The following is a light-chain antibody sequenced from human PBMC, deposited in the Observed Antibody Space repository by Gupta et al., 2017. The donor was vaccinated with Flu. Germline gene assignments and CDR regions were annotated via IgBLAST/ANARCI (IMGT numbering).Light chain of an antibody. CDR3: QQGYSTPL. CDR1: QSISSY. CDR2: AAS. Sequence: DIQMTQSPSSLSASVGDRVTLTCRASQSISSYLNWYQQKPGKAPKLLIYAASSLQSGVPSRFSGSGSGTDFTLTISSLQPEDFATYYCQQGYSTPLFGHGTKVEIK. V-gene: IGKV1-39*01. J-gene: IGKJ3*01.